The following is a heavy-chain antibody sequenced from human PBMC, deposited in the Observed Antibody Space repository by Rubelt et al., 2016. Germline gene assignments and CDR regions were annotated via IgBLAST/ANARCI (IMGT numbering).Heavy chain of an antibody. CDR3: ARRGFSGSLGMFDY. D-gene: IGHD1-26*01. J-gene: IGHJ4*02. CDR1: GGSISSYY. V-gene: IGHV4-59*08. Sequence: QVQLQESGPGLVKPSETLSLTCAVSGGSISSYYWSWIRQPPGKGLEWIGYVYYSGSTYYNPSLKSRVTISVDTSTNQFSLKLSSVTAADTAVYYCARRGFSGSLGMFDYWGQGTLVTVSS. CDR2: VYYSGST.